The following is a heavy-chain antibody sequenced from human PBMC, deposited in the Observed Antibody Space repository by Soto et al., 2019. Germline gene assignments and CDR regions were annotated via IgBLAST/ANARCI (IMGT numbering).Heavy chain of an antibody. CDR2: ISYDGSNK. J-gene: IGHJ4*02. CDR1: GFTFSSYA. Sequence: PGVSLRLSCAASGFTFSSYAMHWVRQAPGKGLEWVAVISYDGSNKYYADSVKGRFTISRDNSKNTLYLQMNSLRAEDTAVYYCARDSIDYYDSSGYYYSRLPVDYFDYWGQGTLVTVSS. V-gene: IGHV3-30-3*01. D-gene: IGHD3-22*01. CDR3: ARDSIDYYDSSGYYYSRLPVDYFDY.